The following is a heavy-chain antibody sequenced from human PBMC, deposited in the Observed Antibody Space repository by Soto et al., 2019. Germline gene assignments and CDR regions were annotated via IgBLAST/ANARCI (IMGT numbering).Heavy chain of an antibody. V-gene: IGHV3-30*18. D-gene: IGHD6-19*01. CDR1: GFTFSSYG. CDR2: ISNDASNK. CDR3: AKDIGSGWYSDAFDI. J-gene: IGHJ3*02. Sequence: ESGGGVVELGGSLGLSCAACGFTFSSYGMHWVRQAPGKGLEWVAVISNDASNKYYADPVKGRFTISRDNSKNTLYLQMNSLRAEDTAVYYCAKDIGSGWYSDAFDIWGQGTMVTVSS.